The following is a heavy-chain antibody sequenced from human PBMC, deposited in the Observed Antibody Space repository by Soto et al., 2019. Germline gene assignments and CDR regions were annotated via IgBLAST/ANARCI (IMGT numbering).Heavy chain of an antibody. CDR2: MNPNSGNT. J-gene: IGHJ5*02. CDR1: GYTFTSYD. V-gene: IGHV1-8*01. CDR3: PGERSGGGGNWFDP. D-gene: IGHD3-10*01. Sequence: QVQLVQSGAEVKKPGASVKVSCKASGYTFTSYDINWVRQATGQGLEWMGWMNPNSGNTAYAQKFQGRVTMPRNTSVSTAYMELSSLRSEDRAGYYCPGERSGGGGNWFDPWGQGTLVTVSS.